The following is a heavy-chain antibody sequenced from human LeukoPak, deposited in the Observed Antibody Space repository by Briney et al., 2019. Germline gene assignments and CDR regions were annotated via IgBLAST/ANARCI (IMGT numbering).Heavy chain of an antibody. J-gene: IGHJ4*02. CDR1: GYSISSGYY. V-gene: IGHV4-38-2*02. D-gene: IGHD6-13*01. CDR3: ASGVSRIAAAGDFDY. CDR2: IYHSGST. Sequence: SETLSLTCTVSGYSISSGYYWGWIRQPPGKGLEWIGEIYHSGSTNYNPSLKSRVTISVDKSKNQFSLKLSSVTAADTAVYYCASGVSRIAAAGDFDYWGQGTLVTVSS.